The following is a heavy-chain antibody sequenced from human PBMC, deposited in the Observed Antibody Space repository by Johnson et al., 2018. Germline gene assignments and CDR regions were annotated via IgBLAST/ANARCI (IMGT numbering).Heavy chain of an antibody. CDR1: GGSFSGYY. V-gene: IGHV4-34*01. CDR3: VRGPGRGPRAV. D-gene: IGHD3-10*01. CDR2: INHSGST. J-gene: IGHJ6*01. Sequence: QVQLQQWGAGLLKPSETLSLTCAVYGGSFSGYYWSWIRQPPGKGLEWIGEINHSGSTNYNPSLKSRVTISVDTSKNQFSLKLSPVTAAATAGYYCVRGPGRGPRAVWGQGTTVTVSS.